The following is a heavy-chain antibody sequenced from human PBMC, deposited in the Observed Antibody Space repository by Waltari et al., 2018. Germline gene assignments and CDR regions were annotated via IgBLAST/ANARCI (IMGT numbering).Heavy chain of an antibody. Sequence: EVQLVESGGDLVQPGGSLRLSCAASGFAFSSYWMQWVRQVPGKGLVWVSRSNSDGSNTEYADSVKGRFTISRDNAKNSLYLQMNSRRVEDTAVYYCLGGAGWLTDYWGQGTRVTVSS. V-gene: IGHV3-74*03. J-gene: IGHJ4*02. D-gene: IGHD2-15*01. CDR3: LGGAGWLTDY. CDR2: SNSDGSNT. CDR1: GFAFSSYW.